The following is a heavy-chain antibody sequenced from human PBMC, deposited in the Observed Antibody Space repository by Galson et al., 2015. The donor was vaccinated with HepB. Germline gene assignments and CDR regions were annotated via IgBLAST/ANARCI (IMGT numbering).Heavy chain of an antibody. Sequence: SLRLSCAASGFTVSSNYMSWVRQAPGKGLEWVSIIYSGTSTYYADSVRGRFTISRHNFKNTLYLQMNSLRAEDTAVYYCARGPRYYYDSRCPGYFDYWGQGTLVTVSS. D-gene: IGHD3-22*01. J-gene: IGHJ4*02. CDR2: IYSGTST. CDR3: ARGPRYYYDSRCPGYFDY. V-gene: IGHV3-53*04. CDR1: GFTVSSNY.